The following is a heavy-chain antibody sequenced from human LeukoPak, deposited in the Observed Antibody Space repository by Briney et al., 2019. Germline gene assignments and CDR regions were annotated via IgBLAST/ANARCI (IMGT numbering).Heavy chain of an antibody. CDR3: ARAVTTGAYYYGMDV. D-gene: IGHD4-11*01. V-gene: IGHV4-34*01. J-gene: IGHJ6*02. CDR2: INHSGST. Sequence: PSETLSLTCAVYGGSFSGYYWTWIRQPPGKGLEWIGEINHSGSTNYNPSLKSRVTISVDTSKNQFSLKLSSVTAVDTAVYYCARAVTTGAYYYGMDVWGQGTTVTVSS. CDR1: GGSFSGYY.